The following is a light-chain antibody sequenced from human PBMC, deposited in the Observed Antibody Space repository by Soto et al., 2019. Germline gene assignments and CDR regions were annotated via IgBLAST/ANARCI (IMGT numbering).Light chain of an antibody. V-gene: IGKV1-6*01. J-gene: IGKJ1*01. Sequence: AIQMTQSPSSLSASVGDRVTITCRASQGIGNDLGWYQQKPGKAPKLLIYHTSNLESGVPSRFSGSGSGTYFTLTISSLQPEDFATYYCLQDYNYPETFGQGTKVEVK. CDR2: HTS. CDR3: LQDYNYPET. CDR1: QGIGND.